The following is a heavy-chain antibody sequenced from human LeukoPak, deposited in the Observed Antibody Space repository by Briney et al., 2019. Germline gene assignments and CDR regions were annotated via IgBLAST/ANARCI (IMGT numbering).Heavy chain of an antibody. Sequence: SETLSLTCTVSGGSISSYYWSWIRQPPGKGLEWIGYIYTSGSTNYNPSLKSRVTISVDTSKNQFSLKLSSVTAADTAVYYCVAVGATRLYYFTTGAREPWSPSPQ. D-gene: IGHD1-26*01. CDR3: VAVGATRLYYFTT. V-gene: IGHV4-4*09. J-gene: IGHJ4*02. CDR2: IYTSGST. CDR1: GGSISSYY.